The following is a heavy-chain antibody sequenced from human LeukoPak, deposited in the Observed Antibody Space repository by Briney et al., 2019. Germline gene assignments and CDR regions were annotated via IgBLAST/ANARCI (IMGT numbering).Heavy chain of an antibody. Sequence: ASVKVSCKASGYTFTSYTMNWVRQAPGQGLEWMGWINTNTGKPTFAQGFTGRFVFSLDTSVNTAYLQISSLEAEDTAVYYCAREPYPHYSSNWYRFDSWGQGTQVTVSS. J-gene: IGHJ4*02. D-gene: IGHD6-13*01. CDR2: INTNTGKP. CDR1: GYTFTSYT. CDR3: AREPYPHYSSNWYRFDS. V-gene: IGHV7-4-1*02.